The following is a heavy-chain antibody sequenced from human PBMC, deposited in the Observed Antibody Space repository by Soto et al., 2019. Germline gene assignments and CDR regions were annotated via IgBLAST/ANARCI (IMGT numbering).Heavy chain of an antibody. V-gene: IGHV1-69*05. Sequence: GASVKVSCKASGGTFSSYAISWVRQAPGQGLEWMGGIIPVFGTANYAQKLQGRVTMTTDTSTSTAYMELRSLRSDDTAVYYCARDGVTTFDHWGQGTLVTVSS. D-gene: IGHD4-17*01. CDR3: ARDGVTTFDH. CDR1: GGTFSSYA. J-gene: IGHJ4*02. CDR2: IIPVFGTA.